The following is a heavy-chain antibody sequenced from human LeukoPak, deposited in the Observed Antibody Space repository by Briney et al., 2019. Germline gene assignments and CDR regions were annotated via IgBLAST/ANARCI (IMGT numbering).Heavy chain of an antibody. Sequence: GASVKVSCKASGYTFTSYGISWVRQAPGQGLEWMGWISAYNGNTNYAQKLQGRDTMTTDTSTSTAYMELRSLRSDDTAVYYCARIEDCSSTNCYAEYWGQGTLVTVSS. V-gene: IGHV1-18*01. CDR3: ARIEDCSSTNCYAEY. CDR1: GYTFTSYG. D-gene: IGHD2-2*01. J-gene: IGHJ4*02. CDR2: ISAYNGNT.